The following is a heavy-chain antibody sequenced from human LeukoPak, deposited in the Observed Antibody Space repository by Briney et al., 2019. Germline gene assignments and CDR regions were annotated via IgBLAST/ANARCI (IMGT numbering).Heavy chain of an antibody. D-gene: IGHD2-2*01. CDR3: ARAGARYQLPQWFDP. Sequence: PGGSLRLSCAASGFTFSNYYMSWIRQAPGQGLEWVAYISSSGSNTYYADTVQGRVTISRDNAKTTLYLQLHSLRAEDTAVYYCARAGARYQLPQWFDPWGQGTLVTVSS. J-gene: IGHJ5*02. CDR2: ISSSGSNT. CDR1: GFTFSNYY. V-gene: IGHV3-11*04.